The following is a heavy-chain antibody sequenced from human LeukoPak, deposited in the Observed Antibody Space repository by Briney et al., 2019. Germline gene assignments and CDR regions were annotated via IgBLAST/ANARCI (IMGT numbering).Heavy chain of an antibody. Sequence: ASVKVSCKASGYTFTYYAMHWVRQAPGQRLEWMGWINTGNGNTKYSQNFQGRVTITRDTSASTGYMELNSLRSGDTAVYYCARPAGRLGSSVLPPDYWGQGTLVTVSS. D-gene: IGHD6-13*01. V-gene: IGHV1-3*04. CDR1: GYTFTYYA. J-gene: IGHJ4*02. CDR3: ARPAGRLGSSVLPPDY. CDR2: INTGNGNT.